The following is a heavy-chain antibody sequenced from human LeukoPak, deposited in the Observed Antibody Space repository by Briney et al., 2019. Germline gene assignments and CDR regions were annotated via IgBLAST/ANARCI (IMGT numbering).Heavy chain of an antibody. CDR3: ARARKGGSGTKASGWPYGMDV. J-gene: IGHJ6*02. CDR2: VYYTGST. CDR1: SGSISGDTSY. D-gene: IGHD3-10*01. V-gene: IGHV4-39*01. Sequence: PSETLSLTCTVSSGSISGDTSYWGWIRQPPGKGLEWIASVYYTGSTYYNPSLRSRVTISVDTSKNQFFLKIDSLTAADTAVYYCARARKGGSGTKASGWPYGMDVWGQGTTVTVSS.